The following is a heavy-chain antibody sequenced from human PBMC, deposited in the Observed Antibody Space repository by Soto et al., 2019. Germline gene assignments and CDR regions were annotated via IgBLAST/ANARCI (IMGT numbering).Heavy chain of an antibody. CDR1: GYSFTSYW. CDR3: ARIPRDYYDTSDAFDI. D-gene: IGHD3-22*01. V-gene: IGHV5-51*01. Sequence: EVQLVQSGAEVKKPGESLKISCKGSGYSFTSYWIGWVRQMPGKGLEWMGIIYPGDSDTRYSPSFQGQVTISADKSISTAYLQWSSLKASDTAMYYCARIPRDYYDTSDAFDIWGQGTMVTVSS. J-gene: IGHJ3*02. CDR2: IYPGDSDT.